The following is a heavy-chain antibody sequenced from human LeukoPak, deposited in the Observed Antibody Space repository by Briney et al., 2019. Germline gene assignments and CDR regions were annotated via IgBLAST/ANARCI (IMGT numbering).Heavy chain of an antibody. CDR1: GGTFSSYA. V-gene: IGHV1-69*05. CDR2: IIPIFGTA. D-gene: IGHD4-17*01. Sequence: GASVKVSCKASGGTFSSYAISWVRQAPRQGLEWMGGIIPIFGTANYAQKFQGRVTITTDESTSTAYMVLSSLRSEDTAVYYCARLELPNDYGKERLEGDYFDYWGQGTLVTVSS. J-gene: IGHJ4*02. CDR3: ARLELPNDYGKERLEGDYFDY.